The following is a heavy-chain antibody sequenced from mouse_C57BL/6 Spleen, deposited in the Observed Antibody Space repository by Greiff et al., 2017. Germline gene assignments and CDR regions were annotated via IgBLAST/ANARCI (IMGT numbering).Heavy chain of an antibody. Sequence: VQLKESGPGMVKPSQSLSLTCTVTGYSITSGYDWHWIRHFPGNKLEWMGYISYSGSTNYNPSLKSRISITHDTSKNHFFLKLNAVTTEDTATYYCARGGAYDYDWFAYWGQGTLVTVSA. CDR2: ISYSGST. V-gene: IGHV3-1*01. J-gene: IGHJ3*01. D-gene: IGHD2-4*01. CDR1: GYSITSGYD. CDR3: ARGGAYDYDWFAY.